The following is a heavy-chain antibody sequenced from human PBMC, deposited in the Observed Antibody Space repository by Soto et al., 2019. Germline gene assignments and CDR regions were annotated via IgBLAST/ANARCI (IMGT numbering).Heavy chain of an antibody. CDR2: ISSSSSYI. Sequence: SCKASGYSYNNYYVHWVRQEPGKGLEWVSSISSSSSYIYYADSVKGRFTISRDNAKNSLYLQMNSLRAEDTAVYYCARDYYYDSSGYYAGFDYWGQGTLVTVSS. D-gene: IGHD3-22*01. V-gene: IGHV3-21*01. J-gene: IGHJ4*02. CDR1: GYSYNNYY. CDR3: ARDYYYDSSGYYAGFDY.